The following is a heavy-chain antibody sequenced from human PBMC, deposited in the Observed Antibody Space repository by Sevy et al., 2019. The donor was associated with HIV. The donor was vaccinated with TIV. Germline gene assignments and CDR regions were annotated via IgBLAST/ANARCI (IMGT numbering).Heavy chain of an antibody. CDR1: GFSFSNYW. CDR2: IKRDGSEK. CDR3: ARDCSSASCLWGMDV. Sequence: GGSLRLSCAASGFSFSNYWMSWVRQAPGKGLEWVANIKRDGSEKDYVASVKGRFTIPGDNAKTSLFLQMNSLRGEDTAVYYCARDCSSASCLWGMDVWGQGTTVTVSS. D-gene: IGHD2-2*01. J-gene: IGHJ6*02. V-gene: IGHV3-7*03.